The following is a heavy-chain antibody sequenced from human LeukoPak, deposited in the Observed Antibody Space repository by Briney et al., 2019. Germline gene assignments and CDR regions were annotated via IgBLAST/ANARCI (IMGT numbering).Heavy chain of an antibody. CDR2: IIPILGIA. Sequence: SVKVSCKASGGTFSSYTISWVRQAPGQGLEWMGRIIPILGIANYAQKFQGRVTITADKSTSTAYMELSSLRSEDTAVYYCARDPSESSGSRDWGQGTLVTVSP. V-gene: IGHV1-69*04. J-gene: IGHJ4*02. D-gene: IGHD3-22*01. CDR1: GGTFSSYT. CDR3: ARDPSESSGSRD.